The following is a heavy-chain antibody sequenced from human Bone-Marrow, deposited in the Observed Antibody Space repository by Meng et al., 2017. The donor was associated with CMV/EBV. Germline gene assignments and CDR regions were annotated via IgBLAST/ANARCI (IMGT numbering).Heavy chain of an antibody. CDR1: GYTCTRDG. Sequence: GYTCTRDGLSWVLQAPGEGLEWMGWISAYNGNTNYAQKLQGRVTMTTDTSTSTAYMELRSLRSDDTAVYYCARVFCSSTSCAGRFDPWGQGTLVTVSS. CDR2: ISAYNGNT. D-gene: IGHD2-2*01. CDR3: ARVFCSSTSCAGRFDP. J-gene: IGHJ5*02. V-gene: IGHV1-18*01.